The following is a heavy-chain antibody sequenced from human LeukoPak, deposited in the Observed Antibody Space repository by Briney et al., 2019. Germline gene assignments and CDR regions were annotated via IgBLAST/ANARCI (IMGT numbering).Heavy chain of an antibody. J-gene: IGHJ4*02. D-gene: IGHD1-26*01. Sequence: GASVKVSCKTSGYTFTGCYMHWVRQAPGQGLEWMGRINPKNGVTNYAQNFQGRVTMTRDTSISTAYMELSSLRSDDTAVYYCASLFGGNYLYYFDYWGQGTLDTVSS. CDR2: INPKNGVT. V-gene: IGHV1-2*02. CDR1: GYTFTGCY. CDR3: ASLFGGNYLYYFDY.